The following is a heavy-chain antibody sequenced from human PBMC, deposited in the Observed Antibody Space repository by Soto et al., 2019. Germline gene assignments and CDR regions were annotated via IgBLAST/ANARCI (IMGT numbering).Heavy chain of an antibody. CDR3: ARESPVYGDYEATGIFDY. V-gene: IGHV1-69*06. CDR1: GGTFSSYA. Sequence: EASVKVSCKASGGTFSSYAISWVRQAPGQGLEWMGGIIPIFGTANHAQKFQGRVTITADKSTSTTYMEPSSLRSEDTAVYYCARESPVYGDYEATGIFDYWGQGTLVTAPQ. D-gene: IGHD4-17*01. J-gene: IGHJ4*02. CDR2: IIPIFGTA.